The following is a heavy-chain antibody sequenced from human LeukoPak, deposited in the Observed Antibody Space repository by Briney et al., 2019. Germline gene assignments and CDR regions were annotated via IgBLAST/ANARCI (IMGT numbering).Heavy chain of an antibody. CDR3: ARDTIFEFDP. Sequence: SETLSLTCTVSGGSISSNYWSWIRQPPGKGLEWIGYIYYSGSTNYNPSLKSRVTISVDTSKNQFSLKLSSVTAADTAVYYCARDTIFEFDPWGQGTLVTVSS. CDR1: GGSISSNY. J-gene: IGHJ5*02. V-gene: IGHV4-59*01. D-gene: IGHD3-3*01. CDR2: IYYSGST.